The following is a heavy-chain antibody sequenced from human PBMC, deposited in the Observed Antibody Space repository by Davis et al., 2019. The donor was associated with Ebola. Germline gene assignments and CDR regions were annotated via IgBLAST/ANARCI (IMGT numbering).Heavy chain of an antibody. Sequence: PSETLSLTCTVSGGSISSYYWSWIRQPPGKGLEWIGYIYYSGSTNYNPSLKSRVTISVDTSKNQFSLKLSSVTAADTAVYYCARNTAMWGIDYWGQGTLVTVSS. V-gene: IGHV4-59*01. J-gene: IGHJ4*02. CDR2: IYYSGST. CDR1: GGSISSYY. CDR3: ARNTAMWGIDY. D-gene: IGHD5-18*01.